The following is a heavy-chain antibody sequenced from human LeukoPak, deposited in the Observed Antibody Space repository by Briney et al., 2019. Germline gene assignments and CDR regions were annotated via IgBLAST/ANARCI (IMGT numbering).Heavy chain of an antibody. CDR3: ARLHPLRRGHYYYYMDV. V-gene: IGHV4-34*01. CDR2: INHSGST. D-gene: IGHD4-17*01. J-gene: IGHJ6*03. Sequence: SETLSLTCAVYGGSFSGYYWSWIRQPPGRGLEWIGEINHSGSTNYNPSLKSRVTISVDTSKNQFSLKLSSVTAADTAVYYCARLHPLRRGHYYYYMDVWGKGTTVTVSS. CDR1: GGSFSGYY.